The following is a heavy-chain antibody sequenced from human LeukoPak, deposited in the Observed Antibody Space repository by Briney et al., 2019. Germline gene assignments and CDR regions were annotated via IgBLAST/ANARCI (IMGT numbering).Heavy chain of an antibody. D-gene: IGHD2-2*01. CDR1: GYSFSNSW. J-gene: IGHJ4*02. V-gene: IGHV5-51*01. CDR2: IYPADSDT. Sequence: GESLKISCTASGYSFSNSWIGWVRQMPGKGPEWMGIIYPADSDTRYSPSFQGHVTISADKSISTAYLQWSSLKASDTAIYYCARRGNRYCTTISCSPRSLYYFDYWGQGTLVTVSS. CDR3: ARRGNRYCTTISCSPRSLYYFDY.